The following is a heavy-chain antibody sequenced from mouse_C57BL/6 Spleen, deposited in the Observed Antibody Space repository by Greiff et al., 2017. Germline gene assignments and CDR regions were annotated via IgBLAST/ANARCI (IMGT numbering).Heavy chain of an antibody. J-gene: IGHJ3*01. CDR3: ARGLSRWFAY. V-gene: IGHV1-55*01. Sequence: QVQLKQPGAELVKPGASVKMSCTASGYTFTSYWITWVKQRPGQGLEWIGDIYPGSGSTNYNEKFKSKATLTVDTSSSTAYMQLSSLTSEVSAVYYCARGLSRWFAYWGQGTLVTVSA. CDR2: IYPGSGST. CDR1: GYTFTSYW. D-gene: IGHD3-1*01.